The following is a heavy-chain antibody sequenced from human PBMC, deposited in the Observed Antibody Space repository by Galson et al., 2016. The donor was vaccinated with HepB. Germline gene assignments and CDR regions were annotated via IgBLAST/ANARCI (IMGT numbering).Heavy chain of an antibody. CDR3: ARDRTYGVNSYFDY. V-gene: IGHV1-69*13. Sequence: SVKVSCKASGSTFNIYSINWVRQAPGQGLEWMGGIIPIFDTPKYARKFQGRVTITADESTSTAYMELSSLISEDTAVYYCARDRTYGVNSYFDYWGQGTLVTVSS. CDR1: GSTFNIYS. CDR2: IIPIFDTP. D-gene: IGHD4-23*01. J-gene: IGHJ4*02.